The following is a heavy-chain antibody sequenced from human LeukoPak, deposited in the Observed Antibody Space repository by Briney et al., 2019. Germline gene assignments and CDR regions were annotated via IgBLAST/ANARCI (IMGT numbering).Heavy chain of an antibody. CDR1: GFTVSSNY. J-gene: IGHJ4*02. D-gene: IGHD3-22*01. CDR2: IYSGGST. CDR3: AKWDYYDSSGEDYFDY. V-gene: IGHV3-66*01. Sequence: GGSLRLSCAASGFTVSSNYMSWVRQAPGKGLEWVSVIYSGGSTYYADSVKGRFTISRDNSKNTLYLQMNSLRAEDTAVYYCAKWDYYDSSGEDYFDYWGQGTLVTVSS.